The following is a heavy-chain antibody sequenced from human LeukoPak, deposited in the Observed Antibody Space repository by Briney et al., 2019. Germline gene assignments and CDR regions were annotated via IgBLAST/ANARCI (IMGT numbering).Heavy chain of an antibody. J-gene: IGHJ4*02. Sequence: ASVKVSCKASGYTFTSYGISWVRQAPGQGLEWMGWISAYNDNTNIAQKLQGRVTMTTGTSTSTAYMELRSLRSDDTAVYYCVRDLGQWLVQRIFFDYWGQGTLVTVSS. CDR2: ISAYNDNT. V-gene: IGHV1-18*01. D-gene: IGHD6-19*01. CDR3: VRDLGQWLVQRIFFDY. CDR1: GYTFTSYG.